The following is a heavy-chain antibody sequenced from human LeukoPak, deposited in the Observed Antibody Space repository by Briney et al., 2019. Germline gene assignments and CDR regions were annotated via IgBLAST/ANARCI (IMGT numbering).Heavy chain of an antibody. Sequence: ASVKVSCKASGYTFTSYGISWVRQAPGQGPEWMGWISAYNGNTNYAQKLQGRVTMTTDTSTSTAYMELRSLGSDDTAVYYCARGVNYYGSGSYRWGFDYWGQGTLVTVSS. D-gene: IGHD3-10*01. CDR2: ISAYNGNT. J-gene: IGHJ4*02. CDR1: GYTFTSYG. CDR3: ARGVNYYGSGSYRWGFDY. V-gene: IGHV1-18*01.